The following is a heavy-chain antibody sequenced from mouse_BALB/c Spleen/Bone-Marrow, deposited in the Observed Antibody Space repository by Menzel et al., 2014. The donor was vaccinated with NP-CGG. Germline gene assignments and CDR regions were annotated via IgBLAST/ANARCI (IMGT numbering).Heavy chain of an antibody. CDR2: IDPANGNT. J-gene: IGHJ4*01. CDR1: GFNIKDTY. D-gene: IGHD2-4*01. V-gene: IGHV14-3*02. Sequence: EVLLVESGAELVKPRASVKLSCTASGFNIKDTYMHWVKQRPEQGLEWIGRIDPANGNTKYDPKFQDKATITTDTSSNTAYLELSSLTSEDTAVYYGARDDYDDYYAMDYWGQGTPVTVSS. CDR3: ARDDYDDYYAMDY.